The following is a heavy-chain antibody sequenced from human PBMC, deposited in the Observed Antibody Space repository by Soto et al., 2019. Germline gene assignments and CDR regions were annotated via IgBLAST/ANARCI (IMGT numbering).Heavy chain of an antibody. CDR2: VSGNNGAS. Sequence: ASVKVSCKASGYPSADFGISWVRQAPGQGLEWMGWVSGNNGASNPAPKVQGRITMTLDTSTGVSYMALRSLRSDDTAIYYCVRDQKYFRVNGNWFDSWGQGTLVTVSS. V-gene: IGHV1-18*04. D-gene: IGHD2-2*01. J-gene: IGHJ5*01. CDR1: GYPSADFG. CDR3: VRDQKYFRVNGNWFDS.